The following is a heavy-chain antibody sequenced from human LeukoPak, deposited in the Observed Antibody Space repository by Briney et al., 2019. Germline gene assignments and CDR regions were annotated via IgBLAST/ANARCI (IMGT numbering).Heavy chain of an antibody. CDR3: TRYLVDY. CDR2: IRSKAYGGTT. J-gene: IGHJ4*02. V-gene: IGHV3-49*04. CDR1: GFTFGDYA. Sequence: SLRLSCTASGFTFGDYASGWVPHAPATGLEWVGFIRSKAYGGTTEYAASVKGRFTISRDDSKSIAYLQMNSLKTEDTAVYYCTRYLVDYWGQGTLVTVSS.